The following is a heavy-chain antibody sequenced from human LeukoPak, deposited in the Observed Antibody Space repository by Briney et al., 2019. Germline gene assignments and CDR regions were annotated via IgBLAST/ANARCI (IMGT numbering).Heavy chain of an antibody. CDR3: ARDRYSYGYVGAFDI. D-gene: IGHD5-18*01. V-gene: IGHV4-34*01. J-gene: IGHJ3*02. CDR2: INHSGST. Sequence: SETLSLTCAVYGGSFSGYYWSWIRQPPGKGLEWIGEINHSGSTNYNPSLKSRVTMSVDTSKNQFSLKLSSVTAADTAVYYCARDRYSYGYVGAFDIWGQGTMVTVSS. CDR1: GGSFSGYY.